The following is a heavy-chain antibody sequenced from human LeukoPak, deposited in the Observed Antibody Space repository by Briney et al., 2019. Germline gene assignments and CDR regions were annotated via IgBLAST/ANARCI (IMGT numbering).Heavy chain of an antibody. J-gene: IGHJ6*02. CDR1: GGTFSSYA. CDR3: ARDHPYSYGDWNV. V-gene: IGHV1-69*04. Sequence: GASVKVSCKASGGTFSSYAISWVRQAPGQGLEWMGRIIPILGIANYAQKFQGRVTITADKSTSTAYMELSSLRSEDTAVYYCARDHPYSYGDWNVWGQGTTVTVSS. D-gene: IGHD5-18*01. CDR2: IIPILGIA.